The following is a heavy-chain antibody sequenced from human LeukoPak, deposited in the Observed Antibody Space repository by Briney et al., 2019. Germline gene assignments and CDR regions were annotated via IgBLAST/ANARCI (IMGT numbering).Heavy chain of an antibody. J-gene: IGHJ4*02. CDR3: AREGQLQPLDY. V-gene: IGHV3-21*01. CDR2: ISSSSSYI. Sequence: GGSLRLSCAASGFTFSSYSMNWVRQAPGKVLEWVSSISSSSSYIYYADSVKGRFTISRDNAKNSLYLQMNSLRAEDTAVYYCAREGQLQPLDYWGQGTLVTVSS. CDR1: GFTFSSYS. D-gene: IGHD5-18*01.